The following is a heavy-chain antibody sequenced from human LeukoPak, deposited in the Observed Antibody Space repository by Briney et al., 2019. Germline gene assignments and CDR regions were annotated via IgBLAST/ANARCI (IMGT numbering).Heavy chain of an antibody. V-gene: IGHV1-18*01. CDR3: ARVPQWLEYFQY. D-gene: IGHD6-19*01. CDR1: GYTFTSYG. Sequence: ASVKVSCKASGYTFTSYGISWVRQAPGQGLEWMGWISAYNGNTNYTQKFQGRVTMTTDTSTSTAYMELRSLRSDDTAVYYCARVPQWLEYFQYWGQGTLVTVSS. CDR2: ISAYNGNT. J-gene: IGHJ1*01.